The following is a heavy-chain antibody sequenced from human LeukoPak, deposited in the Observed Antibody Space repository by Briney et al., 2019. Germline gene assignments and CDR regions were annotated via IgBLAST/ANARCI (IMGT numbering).Heavy chain of an antibody. CDR3: ARVEVGAYYYFDY. Sequence: SETLSLTCTVSGGSISSYYWSWIRQPPGKGLEWIGYIYYSGSTNYNPSLKSRVTISVDTSKNQFSLKLSSVTAADTAAYYCARVEVGAYYYFDYWGQGTLVTVSS. V-gene: IGHV4-59*01. J-gene: IGHJ4*02. CDR1: GGSISSYY. D-gene: IGHD1-26*01. CDR2: IYYSGST.